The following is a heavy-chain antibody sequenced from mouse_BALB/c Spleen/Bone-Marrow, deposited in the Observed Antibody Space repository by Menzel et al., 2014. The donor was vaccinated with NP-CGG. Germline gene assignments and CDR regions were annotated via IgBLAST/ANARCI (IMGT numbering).Heavy chain of an antibody. CDR3: ARRLTGTSAMDY. J-gene: IGHJ4*01. V-gene: IGHV1-54*01. Sequence: QVHLQQPGAELVRPGTSVKVSRKASGYAFTNYLIEWVKQRPGQGLEWIGVINPGSGGTNYSEKFKGKATLTADKSSSTAYMQLSSLTSDDSAVYFCARRLTGTSAMDYWGQGTSVTVSS. D-gene: IGHD4-1*01. CDR1: GYAFTNYL. CDR2: INPGSGGT.